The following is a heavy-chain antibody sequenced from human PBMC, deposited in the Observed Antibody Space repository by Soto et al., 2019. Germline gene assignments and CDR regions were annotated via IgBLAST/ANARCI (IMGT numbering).Heavy chain of an antibody. CDR3: ARGGYAALEDYYGMDV. D-gene: IGHD2-8*01. J-gene: IGHJ6*02. CDR2: ISYDGSNK. CDR1: GFTFSSYA. Sequence: GSLRLSCAASGFTFSSYAMHWVRQAPGKGLEWVAVISYDGSNKYYADSVKGRFTISRDNAKNSLYLQMNSLRDEDTAVYYCARGGYAALEDYYGMDVWGQGTTVTVSS. V-gene: IGHV3-30-3*01.